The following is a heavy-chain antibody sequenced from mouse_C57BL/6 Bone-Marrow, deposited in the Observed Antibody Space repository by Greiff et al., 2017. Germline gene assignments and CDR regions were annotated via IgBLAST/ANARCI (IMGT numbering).Heavy chain of an antibody. Sequence: EVKLQESGPVLVKPGASVKMSCKASGYTFTDYYMNWVKQSHGKSLEWIGVINPYNGGTSYNQKFKGKATLTVDKSSSTAYMELNSLTSEDSAVYYCARLRLRQMDYWGQGTSVTVSS. J-gene: IGHJ4*01. D-gene: IGHD2-4*01. CDR1: GYTFTDYY. CDR3: ARLRLRQMDY. CDR2: INPYNGGT. V-gene: IGHV1-19*01.